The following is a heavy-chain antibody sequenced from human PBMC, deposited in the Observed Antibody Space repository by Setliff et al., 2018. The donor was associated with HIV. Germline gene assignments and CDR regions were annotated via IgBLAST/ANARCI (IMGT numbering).Heavy chain of an antibody. Sequence: PGGSLRLSCAASGFTFSGSPIHWVRQASGKGLEWLGRIKDRTGNYATAYAASVKGRFTIFRDDSANTAYLQINSLEVEDTAVYYCTRPQYIYENGGSDYWGQGTLVTVSS. V-gene: IGHV3-73*01. CDR2: IKDRTGNYAT. J-gene: IGHJ4*02. D-gene: IGHD3-22*01. CDR1: GFTFSGSP. CDR3: TRPQYIYENGGSDY.